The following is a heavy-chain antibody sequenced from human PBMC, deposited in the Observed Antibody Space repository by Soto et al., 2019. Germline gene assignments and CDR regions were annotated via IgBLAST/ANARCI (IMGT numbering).Heavy chain of an antibody. CDR2: IYYSGST. CDR1: GGSISSSSYY. V-gene: IGHV4-39*01. CDR3: ARGTLYCTNGVCSSYYYYYMDV. J-gene: IGHJ6*03. D-gene: IGHD2-8*01. Sequence: SETLSLTCTVSGGSISSSSYYWGWIRQPPGKGLEWIGSIYYSGSTYYNPSLKSRVTISVDTSKNQFSLKLSSVTAADTAVYYCARGTLYCTNGVCSSYYYYYMDVWGEGTTVTVSS.